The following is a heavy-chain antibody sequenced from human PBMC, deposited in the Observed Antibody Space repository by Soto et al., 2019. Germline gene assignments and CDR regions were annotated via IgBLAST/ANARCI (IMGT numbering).Heavy chain of an antibody. CDR1: GYSFTSYW. CDR3: ASTGGNDAFDI. D-gene: IGHD2-8*02. Sequence: GESLKISCKGSGYSFTSYWITWVRQMPGKGLGWMGRIDPSDSYTNYSPSFQGHVTISADKSISTAYLQWSSLKASDTAMYYCASTGGNDAFDIWGQGTMVTVSS. J-gene: IGHJ3*02. CDR2: IDPSDSYT. V-gene: IGHV5-10-1*01.